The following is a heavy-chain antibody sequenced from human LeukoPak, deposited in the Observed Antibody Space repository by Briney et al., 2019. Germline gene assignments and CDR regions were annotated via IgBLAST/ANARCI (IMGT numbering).Heavy chain of an antibody. CDR2: ISYSGST. D-gene: IGHD3-9*01. CDR1: VVSVSSGSYY. J-gene: IGHJ4*02. CDR3: ARGFDWLLSSYFDY. Sequence: PSETLSLTCTVSVVSVSSGSYYGSWIRPPPGKGLEWIGYISYSGSTNYNHSLKSRVNMSVDTSKNQSSLKMRSVTAADTAVYYCARGFDWLLSSYFDYWGQGTLVPVSS. V-gene: IGHV4-61*01.